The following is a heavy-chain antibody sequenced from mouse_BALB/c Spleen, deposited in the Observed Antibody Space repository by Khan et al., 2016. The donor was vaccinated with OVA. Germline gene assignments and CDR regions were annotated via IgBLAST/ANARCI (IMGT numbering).Heavy chain of an antibody. CDR2: ISHGGSRT. CDR1: GFTLSSYT. J-gene: IGHJ4*01. D-gene: IGHD1-1*01. V-gene: IGHV5-12-2*01. CDR3: ARPSTTEYDYGMGY. Sequence: EVQLQESGGGFVQPGGSLKLSCAASGFTLSSYTMSWVRQTPERRMEWVAFISHGGSRTYFPASVKGRFTCSSDNAKYPLYLQMSSLKSEDTAMYYCARPSTTEYDYGMGYWGQGTSVTVSS.